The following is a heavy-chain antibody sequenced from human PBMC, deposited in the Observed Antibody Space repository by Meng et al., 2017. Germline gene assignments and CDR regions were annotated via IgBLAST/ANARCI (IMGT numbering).Heavy chain of an antibody. CDR1: GGTFSSYA. J-gene: IGHJ4*02. Sequence: GQLVRAGAEVKKPGSWVKVSCKASGGTFSSYAISWVRQAPGQGLEWMGGIIPIFGTANYAQKFQGRVTITADKSTSTAYMELSSLRSEDTAVYYCASDLPDYYDSSGYPYWGQGTLVTVSS. CDR3: ASDLPDYYDSSGYPY. V-gene: IGHV1-69*06. D-gene: IGHD3-22*01. CDR2: IIPIFGTA.